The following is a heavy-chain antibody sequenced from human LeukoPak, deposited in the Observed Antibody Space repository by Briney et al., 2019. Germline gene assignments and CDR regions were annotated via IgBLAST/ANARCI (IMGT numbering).Heavy chain of an antibody. CDR3: ARSYGSGWQTSNWYFDL. Sequence: SETLSLTCTVSGGSISSYTYYWGWIRQPPGKGLEYIGRIYYSGTTYYNPSLKSRVTMSVDRSKNQFSLNLGSVTAADTALYYCARSYGSGWQTSNWYFDLWGRGTLVSVSS. J-gene: IGHJ2*01. V-gene: IGHV4-39*01. CDR2: IYYSGTT. D-gene: IGHD6-19*01. CDR1: GGSISSYTYY.